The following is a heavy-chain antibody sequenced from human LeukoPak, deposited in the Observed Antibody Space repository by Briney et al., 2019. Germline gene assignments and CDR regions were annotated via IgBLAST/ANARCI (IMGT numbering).Heavy chain of an antibody. Sequence: GGSLRLSCAASGFTFSTFSNAWMSWVRQAPGKGLEWVSSISSSSSYIYYADSVKGRFTISRDNAKNSLYLQMNSLRAEDTAVYYCARDSGMTTVTTADSWGQGTLVTVSS. CDR3: ARDSGMTTVTTADS. J-gene: IGHJ4*02. D-gene: IGHD4-17*01. CDR2: ISSSSSYI. V-gene: IGHV3-21*01. CDR1: GFTFSTFS.